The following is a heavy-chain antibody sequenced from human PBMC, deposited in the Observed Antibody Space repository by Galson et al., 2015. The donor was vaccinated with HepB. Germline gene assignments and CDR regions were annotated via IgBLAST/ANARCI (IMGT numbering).Heavy chain of an antibody. J-gene: IGHJ4*02. D-gene: IGHD1-7*01. Sequence: TLSLTCTVSGGSISSGGYYWSWIRQHPGKGLEWIGYIYYSGSTYYNPSLKSRVTISVDTSKNQFSLKLSSVTAADTAVYYCARRKLHYNYFDYWGQGTLVTVSS. CDR2: IYYSGST. V-gene: IGHV4-31*03. CDR3: ARRKLHYNYFDY. CDR1: GGSISSGGYY.